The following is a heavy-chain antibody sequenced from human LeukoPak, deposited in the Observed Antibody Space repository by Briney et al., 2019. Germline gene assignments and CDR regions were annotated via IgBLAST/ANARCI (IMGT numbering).Heavy chain of an antibody. CDR3: ARLVAAMVYVRGIYYFDY. V-gene: IGHV4-39*01. J-gene: IGHJ4*02. CDR2: IYYSGST. CDR1: GGSISSSSYY. Sequence: SETLSLTCTVSGGSISSSSYYWGWIRQPPGKGLERIGSIYYSGSTYYNPSLKSRVTISVDTSKNQFSLKLSSVTAADTAVYYCARLVAAMVYVRGIYYFDYWGPGTLVTVSS. D-gene: IGHD3-10*02.